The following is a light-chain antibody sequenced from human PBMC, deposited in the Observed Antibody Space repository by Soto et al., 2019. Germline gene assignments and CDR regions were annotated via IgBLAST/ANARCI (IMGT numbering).Light chain of an antibody. CDR1: QSVSSN. CDR3: QQYNVWPLT. V-gene: IGKV3-15*01. CDR2: VAS. J-gene: IGKJ4*01. Sequence: EIVMTQSPATLSVSPGERATLSCRASQSVSSNLAWYQQKPGQTPKLLLYVASTRATGIPARFSGSGSGTEFTLHISSLQSEDFAVYYCQQYNVWPLTFGGGTKVEFK.